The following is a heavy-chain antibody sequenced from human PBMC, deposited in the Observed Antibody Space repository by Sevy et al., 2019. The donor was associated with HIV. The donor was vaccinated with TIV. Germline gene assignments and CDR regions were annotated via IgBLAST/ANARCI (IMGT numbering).Heavy chain of an antibody. CDR3: ARGRKTTEEWLEELDYYYGLDV. CDR1: GFSLTTSD. J-gene: IGHJ6*02. Sequence: GGSLRLSCAASGFSLTTSDMHWVRQAPGKGLEWVAYVRNDGSNKYYADSRRDRFTSSRDSPKNTLYLQMNSLRDEDTAIYYCARGRKTTEEWLEELDYYYGLDVWGQGTTVTVSS. CDR2: VRNDGSNK. D-gene: IGHD2-8*01. V-gene: IGHV3-30*02.